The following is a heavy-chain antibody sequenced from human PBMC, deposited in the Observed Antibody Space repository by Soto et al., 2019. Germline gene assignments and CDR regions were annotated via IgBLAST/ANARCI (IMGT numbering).Heavy chain of an antibody. Sequence: PGESLKISCKGSGYSFTSYWIGWVRQMPGKGLEWMGRIDPSDSYTNYSPSFQGHVTISADKSISTAYLQWSSLKASDTAMYYCARRVVVVAAMYYYGMDVWGQGTTVTVS. D-gene: IGHD2-15*01. CDR2: IDPSDSYT. J-gene: IGHJ6*02. CDR3: ARRVVVVAAMYYYGMDV. CDR1: GYSFTSYW. V-gene: IGHV5-10-1*01.